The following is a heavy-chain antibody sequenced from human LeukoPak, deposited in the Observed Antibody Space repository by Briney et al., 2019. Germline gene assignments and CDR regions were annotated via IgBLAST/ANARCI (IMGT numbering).Heavy chain of an antibody. J-gene: IGHJ4*02. Sequence: PGGSLRLSCAASGLTFGDHGMNWVRQAPGKGLEWVSGLRWDGGRKGYADSVKGRFTISRDNAKNSLYLQMNSLRAEDTALYFCATWGHILDYWGQGTLVTVSS. CDR3: ATWGHILDY. CDR2: LRWDGGRK. CDR1: GLTFGDHG. D-gene: IGHD7-27*01. V-gene: IGHV3-20*04.